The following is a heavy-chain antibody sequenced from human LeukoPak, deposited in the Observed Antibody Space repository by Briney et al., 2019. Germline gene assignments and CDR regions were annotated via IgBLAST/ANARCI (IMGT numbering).Heavy chain of an antibody. CDR2: IYTSGST. Sequence: SETLSLTCTVSGGSISSYYWSWIRQPAGKGLEWIGRIYTSGSTNYNPSPKSRVTMSVDTSKNQFSLKLSSVTAADTAVYYCARGTVAVAGMPWPYWGQGTLVTVSS. CDR3: ARGTVAVAGMPWPY. CDR1: GGSISSYY. D-gene: IGHD6-19*01. J-gene: IGHJ4*02. V-gene: IGHV4-4*07.